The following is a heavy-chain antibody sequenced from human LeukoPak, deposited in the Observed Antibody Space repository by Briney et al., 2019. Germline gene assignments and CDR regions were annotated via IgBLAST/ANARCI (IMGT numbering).Heavy chain of an antibody. V-gene: IGHV4-39*01. CDR3: ARTYSYGSNYFDY. J-gene: IGHJ4*02. CDR1: GGSISSSSYY. CDR2: IYYSGST. D-gene: IGHD5-18*01. Sequence: SETLSLTCTVSGGSISSSSYYWGWIRQPPGKGLEWIGSIYYSGSTYYNPSLKSRVTISVDTSKNQFSLKLSSVTAADTAVYYCARTYSYGSNYFDYWGQGTLVTVSS.